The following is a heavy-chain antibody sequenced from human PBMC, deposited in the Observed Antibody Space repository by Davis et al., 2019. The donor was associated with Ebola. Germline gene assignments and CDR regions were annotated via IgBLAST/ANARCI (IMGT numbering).Heavy chain of an antibody. CDR1: GFTFSSYS. CDR2: ISGSGGST. Sequence: GESLKISCAASGFTFSSYSMSWVRQAPGKGLEWVSAISGSGGSTYYADSVKGRFTISRDNSKNTLYLQMNSLRVEDTAVYYCARGDYYDSSFADAFDIWGQGTMVTVSS. CDR3: ARGDYYDSSFADAFDI. J-gene: IGHJ3*02. D-gene: IGHD3-22*01. V-gene: IGHV3-23*01.